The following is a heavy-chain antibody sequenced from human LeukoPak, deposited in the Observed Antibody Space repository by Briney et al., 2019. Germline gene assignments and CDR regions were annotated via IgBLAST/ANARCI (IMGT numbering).Heavy chain of an antibody. CDR3: ARALRYFDWLSTSPEYNWFDP. CDR1: GFTFSSYR. D-gene: IGHD3-9*01. CDR2: ISSSSSTI. J-gene: IGHJ5*02. V-gene: IGHV3-48*01. Sequence: GGSLRLSCAASGFTFSSYRMNWVRQAPGKGLEWVSYISSSSSTIYYADSVKGRFTISRDNAKNSLYLQMNSLRAEDTAVYYCARALRYFDWLSTSPEYNWFDPWGQGTLVTVSS.